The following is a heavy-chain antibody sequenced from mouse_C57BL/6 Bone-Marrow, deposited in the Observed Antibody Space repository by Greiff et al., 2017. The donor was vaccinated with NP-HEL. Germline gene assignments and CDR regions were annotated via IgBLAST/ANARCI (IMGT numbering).Heavy chain of an antibody. CDR1: GFSLTSYG. CDR3: ARSVGDYDGFVDY. V-gene: IGHV2-2*01. J-gene: IGHJ4*01. Sequence: VQLQQSGPGLVQPSQSLSITCTVSGFSLTSYGAHWVRQSPGKGLEWLGVIWSGGSTDYNAAFISRLSISKDNSKSQVFFKMNSLQADDTAIYYCARSVGDYDGFVDYWGQGTSVTVSS. CDR2: IWSGGST. D-gene: IGHD2-3*01.